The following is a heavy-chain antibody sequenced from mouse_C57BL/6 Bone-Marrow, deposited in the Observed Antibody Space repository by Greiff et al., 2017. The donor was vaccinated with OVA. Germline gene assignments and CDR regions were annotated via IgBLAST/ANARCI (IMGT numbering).Heavy chain of an antibody. CDR2: IYPRCGNT. CDR1: GYTFTSYG. V-gene: IGHV1-81*01. Sequence: QVQLQQSGAELARPGASVKLSCKASGYTFTSYGISWVKQRPGQGLEWIGEIYPRCGNTYYNEKFKGKATLTADKSSSTAYMELRSLTSEDSAVYCGAGEGGYYGDWYFDVWGTGTTVTVSA. D-gene: IGHD2-3*01. J-gene: IGHJ1*03. CDR3: AGEGGYYGDWYFDV.